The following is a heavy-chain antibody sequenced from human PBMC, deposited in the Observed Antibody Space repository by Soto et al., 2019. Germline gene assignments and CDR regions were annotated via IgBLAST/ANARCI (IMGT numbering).Heavy chain of an antibody. CDR2: IYHDGSP. J-gene: IGHJ3*01. CDR1: GGSISSSSW. Sequence: HLQESGPGLVKPSGTLSLTCDVSGGSISSSSWWTWVRQSPGKGLEWIGEIYHDGSPNYNTSFQSRVTILADKSKNHFSLRLTYVTAADTAIYYCARGLSFRGDLDVWGQGKTVTVS. CDR3: ARGLSFRGDLDV. V-gene: IGHV4-4*02. D-gene: IGHD2-21*02.